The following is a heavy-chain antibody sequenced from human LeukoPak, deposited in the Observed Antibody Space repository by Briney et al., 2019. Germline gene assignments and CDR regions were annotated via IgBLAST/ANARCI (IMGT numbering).Heavy chain of an antibody. D-gene: IGHD3-22*01. CDR3: AKDGYYYDSSGYFDY. Sequence: GGSLRLSCAASGFTFSSYAMSWVRQAPGRGLEWVSAISGSGGSTYYADSVKGRFTISRDNSKNTLYLQMNSLRAEDTAVYYCAKDGYYYDSSGYFDYWGQGTLVTVSS. J-gene: IGHJ4*02. CDR1: GFTFSSYA. V-gene: IGHV3-23*01. CDR2: ISGSGGST.